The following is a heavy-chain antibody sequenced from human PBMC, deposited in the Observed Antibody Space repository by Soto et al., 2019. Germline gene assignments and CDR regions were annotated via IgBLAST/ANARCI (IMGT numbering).Heavy chain of an antibody. CDR2: IIPILGIA. V-gene: IGHV1-69*04. CDR3: ARDQWYCSGYDSEYFQH. CDR1: GATFGSYT. J-gene: IGHJ1*01. Sequence: GASVKFSGKASGATFGSYTISWVRQAPGQGLEWMCRIIPILGIANYAQKFQGRVTITADKSTSTAYMELSSLRSEDTAVYYCARDQWYCSGYDSEYFQHWGQSTLVTVSS. D-gene: IGHD5-12*01.